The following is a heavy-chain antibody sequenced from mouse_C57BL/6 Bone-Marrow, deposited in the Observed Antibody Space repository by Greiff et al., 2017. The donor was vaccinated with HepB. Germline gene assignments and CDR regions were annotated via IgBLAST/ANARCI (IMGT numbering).Heavy chain of an antibody. CDR3: TRLGYNWYFDV. D-gene: IGHD2-14*01. Sequence: VKLLESGAELVRPGASVTLSCKASGYTFTDYEMHWVKQTPVHGLEWIGAIDPETGGTAYNQKFKGKAILTADKSSSTAYMELRSLTSEDSAVYYCTRLGYNWYFDVWGTGTTVTVSS. V-gene: IGHV1-15*01. CDR2: IDPETGGT. CDR1: GYTFTDYE. J-gene: IGHJ1*03.